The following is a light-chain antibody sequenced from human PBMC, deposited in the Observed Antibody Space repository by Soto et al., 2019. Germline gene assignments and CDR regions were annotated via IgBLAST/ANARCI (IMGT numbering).Light chain of an antibody. Sequence: QSVLTQPASVSESPGQSITISCTGTSNDIGGYNYVSWYQHHPGKAPKLMIYEVSNRPSGVSHRFSGSKSGNTASLTISGRQAEDEADYYCSSYPGSSTVVFGGGTKLIVL. CDR3: SSYPGSSTVV. J-gene: IGLJ2*01. V-gene: IGLV2-14*01. CDR2: EVS. CDR1: SNDIGGYNY.